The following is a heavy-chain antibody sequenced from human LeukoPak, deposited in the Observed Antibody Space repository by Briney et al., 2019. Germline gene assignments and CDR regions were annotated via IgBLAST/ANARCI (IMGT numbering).Heavy chain of an antibody. CDR2: IIPIFGTA. CDR1: GGTFSSYA. D-gene: IGHD6-13*01. Sequence: SVKVSCKASGGTFSSYAISWVRQVPGQGLEWMGGIIPIFGTANYAQKFQGRVTITADKSTSTAYMELSSLRSEDTAVYYCARGSQMYSSSWFDPWGQGTLVTVSS. J-gene: IGHJ5*02. CDR3: ARGSQMYSSSWFDP. V-gene: IGHV1-69*06.